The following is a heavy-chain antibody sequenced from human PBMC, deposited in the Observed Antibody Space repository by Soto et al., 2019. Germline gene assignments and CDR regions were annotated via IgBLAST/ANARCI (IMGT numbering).Heavy chain of an antibody. Sequence: ASVEVSCKASGGTFSSYAISWVRQAPGEGLEWMGGIIPIFGTANYAQKFQGRVTITADESTSTAYMELSSLRSEDTAVYYCARGIVVVVAATRSDIYYYYGMDVWGQGTTVTVSS. CDR3: ARGIVVVVAATRSDIYYYYGMDV. V-gene: IGHV1-69*13. D-gene: IGHD2-15*01. CDR2: IIPIFGTA. CDR1: GGTFSSYA. J-gene: IGHJ6*02.